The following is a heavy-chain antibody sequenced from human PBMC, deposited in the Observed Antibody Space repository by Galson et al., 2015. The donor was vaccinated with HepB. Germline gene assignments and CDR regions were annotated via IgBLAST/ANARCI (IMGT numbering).Heavy chain of an antibody. CDR3: AKVLGPFGY. CDR1: GFTFSSYG. D-gene: IGHD2/OR15-2a*01. V-gene: IGHV3-30*02. CDR2: MRYDGNKK. Sequence: SLRLSCAASGFTFSSYGMHWVRQAPGKGLEWVAFMRYDGNKKYSADSVKGRFTISRDNSKNTLYLQMSSLGADDTAVYYCAKVLGPFGYWGQGTLVTVSS. J-gene: IGHJ4*02.